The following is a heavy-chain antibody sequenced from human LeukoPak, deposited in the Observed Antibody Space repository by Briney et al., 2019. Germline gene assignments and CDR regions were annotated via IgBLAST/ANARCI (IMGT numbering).Heavy chain of an antibody. D-gene: IGHD2-2*01. CDR3: AAPGVPAATYYFDY. J-gene: IGHJ4*02. V-gene: IGHV3-30*02. Sequence: GGSLRLSCAASGFTVSSNYMSWVRQAPGKGLEWVAFIRYDGSNKYYADSVKGRFTISGDNSKNTVYLQMNSLRAEDTAVYYCAAPGVPAATYYFDYWGQGTLVTVSS. CDR2: IRYDGSNK. CDR1: GFTVSSNY.